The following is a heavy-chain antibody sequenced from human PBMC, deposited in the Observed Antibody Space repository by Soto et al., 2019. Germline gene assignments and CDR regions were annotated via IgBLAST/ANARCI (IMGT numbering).Heavy chain of an antibody. J-gene: IGHJ5*02. CDR2: ISAYNGNT. D-gene: IGHD6-13*01. V-gene: IGHV1-18*01. Sequence: QVQLAQSGAEVKKPGASVKVSCKASGYTFTSYGISWVRQAPGQWLEWMGWISAYNGNTNYAQKLQGRVTMTTDTSTSTAYMELRSLRSDDTAVYYCARDPGIAAAGTWGARNWFDPWGQGTLVTVSS. CDR3: ARDPGIAAAGTWGARNWFDP. CDR1: GYTFTSYG.